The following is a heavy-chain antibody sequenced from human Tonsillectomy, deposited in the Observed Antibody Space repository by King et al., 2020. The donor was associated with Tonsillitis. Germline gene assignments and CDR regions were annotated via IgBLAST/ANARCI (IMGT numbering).Heavy chain of an antibody. CDR2: IDPSDSYT. CDR3: ARRASVGSGIFYNYTCY. Sequence: VQLVESGAEVKKPGESLRISCKGSGYSFTSYWIIGVRQMPGKGLECMGRIDPSDSYTNYSPSFHGHVTISADKSISTAYRQWSSLKASATAMSYCARRASVGSGIFYNYTCYWGQGTLVTVSS. CDR1: GYSFTSYW. V-gene: IGHV5-10-1*03. D-gene: IGHD3-10*01. J-gene: IGHJ4*02.